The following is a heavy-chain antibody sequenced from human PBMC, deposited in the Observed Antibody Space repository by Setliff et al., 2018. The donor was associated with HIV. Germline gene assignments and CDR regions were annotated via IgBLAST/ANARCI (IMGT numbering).Heavy chain of an antibody. D-gene: IGHD6-19*01. V-gene: IGHV3-15*01. CDR2: IKSKTDGSDT. Sequence: PGGSLRLSCAASGFTFSNAWMSWVRQAPGKGLEWVGRIKSKTDGSDTSYADSVKGRFTVSRDYSKNTIYLQMSSLRAEDSAVYYCAKSTSWDLRGWLHWGQGTRVTVSS. J-gene: IGHJ4*02. CDR3: AKSTSWDLRGWLH. CDR1: GFTFSNAW.